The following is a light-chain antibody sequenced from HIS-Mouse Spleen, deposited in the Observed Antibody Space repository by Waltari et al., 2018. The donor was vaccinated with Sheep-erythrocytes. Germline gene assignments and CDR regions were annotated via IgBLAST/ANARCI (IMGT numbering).Light chain of an antibody. Sequence: QSVLTQPPSVSEAPRQRVTISCSGSSSNIGNNAVNWYQQLPGKAPKLLIYYDYLLPAGFSDRFSGSKSGTSASLAISGLQSEDEADYYCAAWDDSLNGYVFGTGTKVTVL. V-gene: IGLV1-36*01. CDR2: YDY. J-gene: IGLJ1*01. CDR3: AAWDDSLNGYV. CDR1: SSNIGNNA.